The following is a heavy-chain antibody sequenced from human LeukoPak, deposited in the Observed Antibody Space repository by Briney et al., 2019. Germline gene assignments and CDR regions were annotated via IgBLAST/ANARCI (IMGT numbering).Heavy chain of an antibody. D-gene: IGHD3-10*01. Sequence: PGGSLRLSCAVSGFTFSSYVMNWVRQAPGKGLEWVSGSSGSGVTTYYAGSVKGRFTISRDNSKDTLYLQMNSLRAEDTAVYYCARGEGSGTYYKRYFDLWGRGTLVTVSS. CDR3: ARGEGSGTYYKRYFDL. J-gene: IGHJ2*01. CDR2: SSGSGVTT. CDR1: GFTFSSYV. V-gene: IGHV3-23*01.